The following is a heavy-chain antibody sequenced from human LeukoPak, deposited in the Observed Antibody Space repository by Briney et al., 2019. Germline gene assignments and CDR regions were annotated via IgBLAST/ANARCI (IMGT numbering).Heavy chain of an antibody. V-gene: IGHV3-30*18. CDR2: ISYDGRNK. CDR1: GFTFSNYG. J-gene: IGHJ4*02. D-gene: IGHD2-21*02. CDR3: AKDQRGYCGGDCYPFIPDY. Sequence: PGGSLRLSCAASGFTFSNYGMHWVRQAPGKGLEWVAVISYDGRNKYYGDSVKGRFTIARDNSKNTLYLEMDSLRTDDTAVYYCAKDQRGYCGGDCYPFIPDYWGPGTLVTVSS.